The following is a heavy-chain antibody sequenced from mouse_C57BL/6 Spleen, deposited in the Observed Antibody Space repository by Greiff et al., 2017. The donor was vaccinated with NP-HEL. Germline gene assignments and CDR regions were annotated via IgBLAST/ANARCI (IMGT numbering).Heavy chain of an antibody. CDR1: GYAFTNYL. CDR2: INPGSGGP. CDR3: ARSGYDGFAD. Sequence: VQLKEPGAELVRPGTSVKVSCKASGYAFTNYLIEWVKQRPGQGLEWIGVINPGSGGPNYNEKFKGKATLTADTSSSTAYMPLSSLTSEDSAVYFCARSGYDGFADWGQGTLVTVSA. J-gene: IGHJ3*01. V-gene: IGHV1-54*01. D-gene: IGHD2-2*01.